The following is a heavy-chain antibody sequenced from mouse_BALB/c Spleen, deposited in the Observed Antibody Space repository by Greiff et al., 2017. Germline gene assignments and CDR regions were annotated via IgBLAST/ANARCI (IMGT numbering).Heavy chain of an antibody. V-gene: IGHV1-7*01. CDR1: GYTFTSYW. Sequence: QVHVKQSGAELAKPGASVKMSCKASGYTFTSYWMHWVKQRPGQGLEWIGYINPSTGYTEYNQKFKDKATLTADKSSSTAYMQLSSLTSEDSAVYYCARGEGGYNYWGQGTTLTVSS. J-gene: IGHJ2*01. D-gene: IGHD1-2*01. CDR3: ARGEGGYNY. CDR2: INPSTGYT.